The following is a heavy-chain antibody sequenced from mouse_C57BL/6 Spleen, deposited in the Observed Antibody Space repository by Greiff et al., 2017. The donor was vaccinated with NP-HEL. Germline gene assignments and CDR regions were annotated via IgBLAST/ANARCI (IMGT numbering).Heavy chain of an antibody. CDR3: TFYGSSRNYYAMDY. V-gene: IGHV14-1*01. CDR2: IDPEDGDT. CDR1: GFNIKDYY. Sequence: EVQLQQSGAELVRPGASVKLSCTASGFNIKDYYMHWVKQRPEQGLEWIGRIDPEDGDTEYAPKFQGKATMTADTSSNTAYLQLSSLTSEDTAVYYCTFYGSSRNYYAMDYWGQGTSVTVSS. J-gene: IGHJ4*01. D-gene: IGHD1-1*01.